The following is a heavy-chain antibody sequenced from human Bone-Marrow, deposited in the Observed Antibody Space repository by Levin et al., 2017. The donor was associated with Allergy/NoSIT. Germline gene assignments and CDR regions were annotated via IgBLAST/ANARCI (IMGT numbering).Heavy chain of an antibody. V-gene: IGHV1-69*13. Sequence: RASVKVSCKASGGTFNNYAFSWVRRAPGQGLEWMGGIIPIFHTSNFAQKFQGRVTVTADPSTNTAYMELRSLRSEDTAVYYCSATPRYCTGGSCFQAEVDFWGQGTLVTVSS. CDR3: SATPRYCTGGSCFQAEVDF. D-gene: IGHD2-8*02. CDR1: GGTFNNYA. CDR2: IIPIFHTS. J-gene: IGHJ4*02.